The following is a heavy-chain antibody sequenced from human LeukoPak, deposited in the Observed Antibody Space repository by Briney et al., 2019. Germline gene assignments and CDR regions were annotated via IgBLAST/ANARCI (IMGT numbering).Heavy chain of an antibody. D-gene: IGHD5-12*01. CDR2: INHSGST. CDR3: ARVPGSSWFDP. CDR1: GGSFSGYY. Sequence: SETLSLTCAVYGGSFSGYYWSWIRQPPGKGLEWIGEINHSGSTNYNPSLKSRVTISVDTSKNQFSLKLSSVTAADTAVYYCARVPGSSWFDPWGQGTLVTVSS. J-gene: IGHJ5*02. V-gene: IGHV4-34*01.